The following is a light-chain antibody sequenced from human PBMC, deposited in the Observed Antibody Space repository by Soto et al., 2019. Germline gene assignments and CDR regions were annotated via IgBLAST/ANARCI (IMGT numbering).Light chain of an antibody. CDR1: QSVSSNY. CDR2: GAS. Sequence: EIVLTQSPGTLSLSPGERATLSCRASQSVSSNYLAWYQQKPGQAPRLLIYGASSRATGIPDRFSGSGSGTDFTLTISRLQSEDFAVYYCQQYNNWWTFGQGTKVDIK. V-gene: IGKV3-20*01. CDR3: QQYNNWWT. J-gene: IGKJ1*01.